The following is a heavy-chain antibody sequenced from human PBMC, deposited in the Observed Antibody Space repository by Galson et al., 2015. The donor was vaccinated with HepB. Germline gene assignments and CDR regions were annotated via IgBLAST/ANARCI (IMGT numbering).Heavy chain of an antibody. D-gene: IGHD4-17*01. CDR2: IKSKTDGGTT. J-gene: IGHJ3*01. Sequence: SLRLSCAASGFTFSNAWMSWVRQAPGKGLEWVGRIKSKTDGGTTDYAAPVKGRFTISRDDSKNTLYLQMNSLKTEDTAVYYCTTPDSMTTVTQFDLWGQGTMGTVSS. CDR3: TTPDSMTTVTQFDL. CDR1: GFTFSNAW. V-gene: IGHV3-15*01.